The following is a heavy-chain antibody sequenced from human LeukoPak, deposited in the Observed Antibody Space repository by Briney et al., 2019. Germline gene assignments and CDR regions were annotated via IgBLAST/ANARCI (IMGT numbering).Heavy chain of an antibody. CDR3: ATGDSSGYYPYYFDY. V-gene: IGHV3-23*01. Sequence: GGSLRLSCAASGFTFSSYAMSWVRQAPGKGLEWVSAISGSGGSTYCADSVKGRFTISRDNSKNTLYLQMNSLRAEDTAVYYCATGDSSGYYPYYFDYWGQGTLVTVSS. J-gene: IGHJ4*02. CDR2: ISGSGGST. D-gene: IGHD3-22*01. CDR1: GFTFSSYA.